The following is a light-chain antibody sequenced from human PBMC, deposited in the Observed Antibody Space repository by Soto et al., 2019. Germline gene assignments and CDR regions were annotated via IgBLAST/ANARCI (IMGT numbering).Light chain of an antibody. CDR1: QSVNSSY. CDR3: QQYGNSPQT. J-gene: IGKJ1*01. Sequence: EIVLTQSPGTLSLSPGERVTLSCRASQSVNSSYLAWYQHKPGQAPRLLIYGASTRATGIPDRFSGSGSGTDFTLTIARLEPGDFAVYYCQQYGNSPQTFGQGTKADIK. CDR2: GAS. V-gene: IGKV3-20*01.